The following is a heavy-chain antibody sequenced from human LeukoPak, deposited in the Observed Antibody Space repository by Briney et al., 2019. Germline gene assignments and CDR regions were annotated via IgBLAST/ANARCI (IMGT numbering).Heavy chain of an antibody. D-gene: IGHD3-10*01. CDR1: GFTFSSYS. CDR2: ISSSSSTI. V-gene: IGHV3-48*02. CDR3: ARDPVYYYGSGSYLAR. Sequence: GGSLRLSCAASGFTFSSYSMNWVRQAPGKGLEWVSYISSSSSTIYYADSVKGRFTISRDNAKNSLYLQMNSLRDEDTAVYYCARDPVYYYGSGSYLARWGQGTLVTVSS. J-gene: IGHJ1*01.